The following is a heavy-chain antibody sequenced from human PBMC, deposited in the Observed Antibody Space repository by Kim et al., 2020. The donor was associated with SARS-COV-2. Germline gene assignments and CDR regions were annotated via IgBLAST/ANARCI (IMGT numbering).Heavy chain of an antibody. CDR2: ISSSSSYT. CDR3: ARFYCSGGSCNNNWFDP. Sequence: GGSLRLSCAASGFTFSDYYMSWIRQAPGKGLEWVSYISSSSSYTNYADSVKGRFTISRDNAKNSMYLQMNSLRAEDTAVYYCARFYCSGGSCNNNWFDPWGQGTLVTVSS. D-gene: IGHD2-15*01. CDR1: GFTFSDYY. V-gene: IGHV3-11*03. J-gene: IGHJ5*02.